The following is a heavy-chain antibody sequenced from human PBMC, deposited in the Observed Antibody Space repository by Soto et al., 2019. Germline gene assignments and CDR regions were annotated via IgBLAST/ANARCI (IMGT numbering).Heavy chain of an antibody. CDR2: IYSGGST. J-gene: IGHJ2*01. V-gene: IGHV3-53*01. CDR1: GFTVSSNY. CDR3: ARDGPTVVSPNWYFEL. Sequence: EVQLVESGGGLIQPGGSLRLSCAASGFTVSSNYMSWVRQAPGKGLEWVSVIYSGGSTYYADSVKGRFTISRDNSKNTLYLQTNSLRAEDTAVYYCARDGPTVVSPNWYFELWGRGTLVTVSS. D-gene: IGHD2-8*02.